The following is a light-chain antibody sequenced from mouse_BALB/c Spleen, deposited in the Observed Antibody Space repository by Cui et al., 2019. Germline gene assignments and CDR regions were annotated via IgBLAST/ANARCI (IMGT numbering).Light chain of an antibody. CDR1: SSVSSSY. CDR2: STS. V-gene: IGKV4-74*01. Sequence: QIVLTQSPAIMSAFLGERVTMTCTASSSVSSSYLHWYQHEPGSSPKLWIYSTSNLASGVPARFSGSGSGTSYSLTISSIEAEDAATYYCHQYHRSPPTFGSGTKLEIK. J-gene: IGKJ4*01. CDR3: HQYHRSPPT.